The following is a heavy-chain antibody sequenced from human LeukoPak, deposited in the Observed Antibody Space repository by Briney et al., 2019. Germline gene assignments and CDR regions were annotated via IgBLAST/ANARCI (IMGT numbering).Heavy chain of an antibody. CDR1: GFTFSSYA. V-gene: IGHV3-23*01. CDR2: ISGSGGST. Sequence: GGSLRLSCAASGFTFSSYAMSWVRQAPGKVLEWVSTISGSGGSTYYADSVKGRFAISRDNAKNSLYLQMNSLRAEDTAVYYCARFVLGRNFDYWGQGTLVTVSS. CDR3: ARFVLGRNFDY. D-gene: IGHD3-16*01. J-gene: IGHJ4*02.